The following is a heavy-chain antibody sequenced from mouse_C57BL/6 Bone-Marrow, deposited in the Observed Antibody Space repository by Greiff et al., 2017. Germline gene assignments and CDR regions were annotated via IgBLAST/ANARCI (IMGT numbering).Heavy chain of an antibody. Sequence: QVQLQQSGAELARPGASVKLSCKASGYTFTSYGISWVKQRTGQGLEWIGEIYPRSGNTYYNEKFKGKATLTADKSSSTAYMELRSLTSEDSAVYFCAPSSDYYGSSYGAYWGQGTLVTVSA. J-gene: IGHJ3*01. CDR1: GYTFTSYG. V-gene: IGHV1-81*01. CDR2: IYPRSGNT. D-gene: IGHD1-1*01. CDR3: APSSDYYGSSYGAY.